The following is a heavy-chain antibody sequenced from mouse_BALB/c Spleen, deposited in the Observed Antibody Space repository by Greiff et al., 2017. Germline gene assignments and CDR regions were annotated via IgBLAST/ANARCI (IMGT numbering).Heavy chain of an antibody. CDR1: GFTFSSYT. D-gene: IGHD1-1*01. CDR3: TIYYYGSSYNFDV. J-gene: IGHJ1*01. V-gene: IGHV5-6-4*01. CDR2: ISSGGSYT. Sequence: EVMLVESGGGLVKPGGSLKLSCAASGFTFSSYTMSWVRQTPEKRLEWVATISSGGSYTYYPDSVKGRFTISRDNAKNTLYLQMSSLKSEDTAMYYCTIYYYGSSYNFDVWGAGTTVTVSS.